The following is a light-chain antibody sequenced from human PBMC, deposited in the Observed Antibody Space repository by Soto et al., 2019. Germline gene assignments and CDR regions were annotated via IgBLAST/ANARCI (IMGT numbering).Light chain of an antibody. CDR2: GAS. CDR3: QQYGRSSWT. CDR1: QSVSSSY. Sequence: EIVLTQSPGTLSLSPGERATLSCRASQSVSSSYLAWYQQNPGQAPRLIIYGASSRATGIPDGFSGSWYGTDGNITISRLEPEDGEVYYCQQYGRSSWTFGQGTKVEI. V-gene: IGKV3-20*01. J-gene: IGKJ1*01.